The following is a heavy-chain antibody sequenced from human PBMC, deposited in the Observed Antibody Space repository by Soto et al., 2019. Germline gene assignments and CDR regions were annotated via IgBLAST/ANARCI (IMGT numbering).Heavy chain of an antibody. D-gene: IGHD4-17*01. CDR2: MNPKSAST. J-gene: IGHJ4*02. V-gene: IGHV1-8*01. Sequence: QVQLVQSGAEVKKPGASVKVSCKASGYTFTSFDIHWVRQAPGQGLEWMGWMNPKSASTGSAQKFQGRVTMTWDTSISTAYMELRSLRSDDTAVYYCAREDGDNSGPVDYWGQGTLVTVSS. CDR3: AREDGDNSGPVDY. CDR1: GYTFTSFD.